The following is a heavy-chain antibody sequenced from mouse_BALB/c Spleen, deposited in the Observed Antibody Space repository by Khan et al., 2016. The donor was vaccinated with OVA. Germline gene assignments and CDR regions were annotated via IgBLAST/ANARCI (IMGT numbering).Heavy chain of an antibody. Sequence: VQLKESGGGLVQPGGSRKLSCAASGFTFSDYGMAWVRQAPGKGPEWVAFISDLAYTIYYGDAVTGRFTISRENAKNTLYLEMSSLRSEDTASYYCARGGGTAPFAYWGLGTLVTVSA. V-gene: IGHV5-15*02. J-gene: IGHJ3*01. CDR3: ARGGGTAPFAY. CDR2: ISDLAYTI. D-gene: IGHD1-2*01. CDR1: GFTFSDYG.